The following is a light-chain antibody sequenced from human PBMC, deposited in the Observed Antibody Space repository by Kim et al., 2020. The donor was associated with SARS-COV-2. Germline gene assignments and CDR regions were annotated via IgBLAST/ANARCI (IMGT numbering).Light chain of an antibody. CDR1: SLRSYY. CDR2: GKN. CDR3: NSRDSSGNRGV. J-gene: IGLJ1*01. V-gene: IGLV3-19*01. Sequence: SSELTQDPAVSVALGQTVRITCQGDSLRSYYASWYQQKPGQAPVLVIYGKNNRPSGIPDRFSGSSSGNTASLTITGAQAADAADYYCNSRDSSGNRGVFG.